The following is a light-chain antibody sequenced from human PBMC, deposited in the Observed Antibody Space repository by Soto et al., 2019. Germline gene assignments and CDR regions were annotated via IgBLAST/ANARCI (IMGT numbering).Light chain of an antibody. CDR1: QNVDSNY. CDR2: GAS. Sequence: EIVLTQSPGTLSLSPGERATLSCRASQNVDSNYLAWYQQKPGQAPRIIIFGASGRGTGITDMFSGSAYRTDFTLSISRMEPEDFAVNYCQQYGSLSWTFGQGTKVEIK. V-gene: IGKV3-20*01. CDR3: QQYGSLSWT. J-gene: IGKJ1*01.